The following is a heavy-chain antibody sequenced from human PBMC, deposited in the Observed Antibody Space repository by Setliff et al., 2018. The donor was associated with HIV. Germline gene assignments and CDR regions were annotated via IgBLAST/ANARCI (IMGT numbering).Heavy chain of an antibody. CDR3: ARDDPDCSGGSCPFDY. J-gene: IGHJ4*02. CDR1: GYTFTNYG. V-gene: IGHV1-18*01. Sequence: ASVKVSCKASGYTFTNYGITWVRQAPGHGLEWMGWLASYNDDANYAQNLQGRVTMTTDKSTSTAYMELRSLRSDDTAVYYCARDDPDCSGGSCPFDYWGQGTLVTVSS. D-gene: IGHD2-15*01. CDR2: LASYNDDA.